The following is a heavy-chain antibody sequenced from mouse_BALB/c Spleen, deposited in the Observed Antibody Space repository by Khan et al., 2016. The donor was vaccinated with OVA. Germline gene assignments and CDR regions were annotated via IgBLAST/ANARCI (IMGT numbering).Heavy chain of an antibody. CDR1: GYTFTSYW. CDR3: ARGYFGNYEFVY. D-gene: IGHD2-1*01. V-gene: IGHV1S132*01. J-gene: IGHJ3*01. CDR2: IFPGTGTT. Sequence: QVQLQQSGAEVVKPGASVKLSCKTTGYTFTSYWIQWIEQRPGQGLGWIGQIFPGTGTTYYNENFKGKATLTVDPYSSTAYMQLSSLTSEDSAVYFCARGYFGNYEFVYWGQGTLVTVSP.